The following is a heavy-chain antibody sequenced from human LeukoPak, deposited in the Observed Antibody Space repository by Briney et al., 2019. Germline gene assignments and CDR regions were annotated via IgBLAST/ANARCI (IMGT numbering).Heavy chain of an antibody. V-gene: IGHV3-53*01. Sequence: GGSLRLSCAASGLTVSNNFMSWARQAPGKGLEWVSLIYSGGSTYSADSVKGRFTISRDNSKNTLYLQMNSLRAEDTAVYFCARMAWDGDYVDGYWGQGTLVTVSS. CDR2: IYSGGST. J-gene: IGHJ4*02. D-gene: IGHD4-17*01. CDR3: ARMAWDGDYVDGY. CDR1: GLTVSNNF.